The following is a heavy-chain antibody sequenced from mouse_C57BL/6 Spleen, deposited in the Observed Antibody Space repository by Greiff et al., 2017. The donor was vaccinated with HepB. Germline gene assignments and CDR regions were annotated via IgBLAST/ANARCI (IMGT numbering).Heavy chain of an antibody. D-gene: IGHD1-1*01. V-gene: IGHV1-72*01. CDR3: ARSGSSYVGNWYFDV. Sequence: QVQLQQPGAELVKPGASVKLSCKASGYTFTSYWMHWVKQRPGRGLEWIGRIDPNSGGTKYNEKFKSKATLTVDKPSSTAYRQLSSLTSEDSAVYYCARSGSSYVGNWYFDVWGTGTTVTVSS. J-gene: IGHJ1*03. CDR1: GYTFTSYW. CDR2: IDPNSGGT.